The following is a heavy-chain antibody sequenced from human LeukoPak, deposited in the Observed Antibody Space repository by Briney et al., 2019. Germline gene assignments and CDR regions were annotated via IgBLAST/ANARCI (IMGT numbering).Heavy chain of an antibody. CDR3: ARYSGTFSNSYFDC. D-gene: IGHD1-26*01. CDR2: IYSGRST. CDR1: GFTVSSND. V-gene: IGHV3-66*01. J-gene: IGHJ4*02. Sequence: GGSLRLSCAASGFTVSSNDMSWVRQAPGKGLEWVSLIYSGRSTYYADSVKGRFIISRGNSKNTLYLQMNSLRAEDTAVYYCARYSGTFSNSYFDCWGQGTLVSVSS.